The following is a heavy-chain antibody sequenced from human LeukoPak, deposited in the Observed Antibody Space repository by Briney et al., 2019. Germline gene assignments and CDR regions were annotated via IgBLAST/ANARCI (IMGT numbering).Heavy chain of an antibody. CDR2: INANSGGT. CDR1: GYTFTGYY. Sequence: ASVKVSCKASGYTFTGYYIHWVRQAPGQGLEWMGWINANSGGTNYAQKFQGRVTMTRDTSINTAYMELISLRSDDTAVYYCARGGSSEAFDIWGQGTMVTVSS. V-gene: IGHV1-2*02. CDR3: ARGGSSEAFDI. J-gene: IGHJ3*02.